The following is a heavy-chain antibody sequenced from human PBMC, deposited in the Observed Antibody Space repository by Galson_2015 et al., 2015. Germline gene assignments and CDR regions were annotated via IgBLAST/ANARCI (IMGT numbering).Heavy chain of an antibody. CDR2: IRHDGSQT. Sequence: SLRLSCAASGFIFRNYWMVWVRQTPEKGLEWVAKIRHDGSQTFYVDSVKGRFTISRDNAENSLYLQMNSLRADDTAVYYCAREASRGGEFDYWGQGALVTVSS. V-gene: IGHV3-7*01. D-gene: IGHD2-2*01. CDR3: AREASRGGEFDY. CDR1: GFIFRNYW. J-gene: IGHJ4*02.